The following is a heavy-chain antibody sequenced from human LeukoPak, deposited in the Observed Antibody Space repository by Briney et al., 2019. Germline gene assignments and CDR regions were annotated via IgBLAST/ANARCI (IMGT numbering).Heavy chain of an antibody. Sequence: AGGSLRLSCAASGFTFSDHYMDWVRQAPGKGLEWVSAIFSGGSTFYADSVTGRFTISRDNSKNTVYLEMNSLRAEDTAVYYCARDLKTSGWYGDFDYWGQGTLVTVSS. D-gene: IGHD6-19*01. CDR3: ARDLKTSGWYGDFDY. V-gene: IGHV3-53*01. CDR1: GFTFSDHY. J-gene: IGHJ4*02. CDR2: IFSGGST.